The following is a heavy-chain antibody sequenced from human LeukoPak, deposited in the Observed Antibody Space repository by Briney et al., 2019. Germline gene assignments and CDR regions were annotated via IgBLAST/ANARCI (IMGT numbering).Heavy chain of an antibody. D-gene: IGHD1-14*01. J-gene: IGHJ5*02. V-gene: IGHV1-8*01. CDR2: MSPINGNT. CDR3: ARNRGEGFDP. CDR1: GYTFTSYD. Sequence: ASVKVSCKASGYTFTSYDINWVRQAPGQGLEWMGWMSPINGNTGYAQKFQGRVTMTRNTSISTAYMELSSLRSEDTAVYYCARNRGEGFDPWGQGTLVTVSS.